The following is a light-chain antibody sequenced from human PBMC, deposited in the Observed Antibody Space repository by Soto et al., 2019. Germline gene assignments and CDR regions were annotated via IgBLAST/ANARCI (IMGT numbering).Light chain of an antibody. J-gene: IGKJ4*01. V-gene: IGKV3-20*01. CDR2: GAS. CDR3: QQYGSSPLA. CDR1: LSVSSSY. Sequence: ETVLTQSPGTLSLSPGERATLSCRASLSVSSSYLAWYQQKPGQAPRLLIYGASSRATGIPDRFSGSGSGTDFTLTISRLEPEDFAVYYGQQYGSSPLAFGGGTKVEIK.